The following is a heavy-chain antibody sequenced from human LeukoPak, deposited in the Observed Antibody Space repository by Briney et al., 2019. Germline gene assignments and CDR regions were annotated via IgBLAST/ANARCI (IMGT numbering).Heavy chain of an antibody. J-gene: IGHJ4*02. CDR2: LYHSGST. CDR1: GYSISSGYY. Sequence: SETLSLTCTVSGYSISSGYYWGWIRQPPGKGLEWIGSLYHSGSTYYNPSLKSRVTTSADTSKNQFSLKLTSVTAADTAVYYCARGENYDFWSGYYFYWGQGTLVTVSS. D-gene: IGHD3-3*01. V-gene: IGHV4-38-2*02. CDR3: ARGENYDFWSGYYFY.